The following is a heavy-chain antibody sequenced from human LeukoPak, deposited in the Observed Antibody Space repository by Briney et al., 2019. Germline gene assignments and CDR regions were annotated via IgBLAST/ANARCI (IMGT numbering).Heavy chain of an antibody. J-gene: IGHJ4*02. D-gene: IGHD1-26*01. Sequence: PGGSLRLSCAASGFTFSSYSMNWVRQAPGKGLEWVSSISSSSSYIYYADSVKGRFTISRDNAKNSLYLQMNSLRAEDTAVYYCASDRGSYTQAFDYWGQGTLVTVSS. CDR2: ISSSSSYI. V-gene: IGHV3-21*01. CDR1: GFTFSSYS. CDR3: ASDRGSYTQAFDY.